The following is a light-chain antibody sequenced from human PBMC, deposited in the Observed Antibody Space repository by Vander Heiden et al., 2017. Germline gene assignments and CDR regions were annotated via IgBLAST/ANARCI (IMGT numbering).Light chain of an antibody. J-gene: IGKJ1*01. V-gene: IGKV1-27*01. CDR1: QAISNY. CDR2: AAS. CDR3: QKYNSFPRP. Sequence: DIQMTQSPSSLSASVGDRVTITCRASQAISNYLAWYQQKPGKGPKLLIYAASTGQSGVPSRFRGSGSGTDFTLTISSRQPEDVATYYCQKYNSFPRPFGQGTKVEIK.